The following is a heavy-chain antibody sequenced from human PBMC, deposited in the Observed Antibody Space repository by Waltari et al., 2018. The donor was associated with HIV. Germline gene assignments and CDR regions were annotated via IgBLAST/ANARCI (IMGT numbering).Heavy chain of an antibody. J-gene: IGHJ4*02. D-gene: IGHD3-16*01. CDR3: ARQRSLRGGNFDS. V-gene: IGHV4-59*08. CDR1: GDSINNYY. CDR2: IFHRGTT. Sequence: QVQLSGSGPGLVKPSETLTLNCTVSGDSINNYYWSWIRQSPTKGLEWIGYIFHRGTTNYNPSLTSRVTLFLDISKSRFSLKLRSVTAADTAIYYCARQRSLRGGNFDSWGPATLVTVSS.